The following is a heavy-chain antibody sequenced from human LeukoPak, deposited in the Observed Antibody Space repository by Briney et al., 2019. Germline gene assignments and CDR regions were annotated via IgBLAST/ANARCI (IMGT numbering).Heavy chain of an antibody. D-gene: IGHD1-14*01. Sequence: PSQTLSLTCTVSGGSISSGSYYWSWIRQPTGKGLEWIGRIYPSGSTDYNPSLKSRVTISVDTSKNQFSLKLSSVTAADTAVYYCARGRTDDAFDIWGQGTMVTVSS. V-gene: IGHV4-61*02. CDR2: IYPSGST. J-gene: IGHJ3*02. CDR3: ARGRTDDAFDI. CDR1: GGSISSGSYY.